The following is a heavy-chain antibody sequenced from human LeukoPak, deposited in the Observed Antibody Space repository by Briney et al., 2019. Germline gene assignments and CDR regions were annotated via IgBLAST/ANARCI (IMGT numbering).Heavy chain of an antibody. J-gene: IGHJ4*02. Sequence: GGSLRLSCAASGFTFSNYWMTWVRQAPGKGLDWVANIKQDGSEKYYVDSVKGRFTSSRDNAKNSLYLQMNSLRAEDTAAYYCARITMVRGARKDDYWGQGTLVTVSS. CDR1: GFTFSNYW. V-gene: IGHV3-7*01. CDR3: ARITMVRGARKDDY. CDR2: IKQDGSEK. D-gene: IGHD3-10*01.